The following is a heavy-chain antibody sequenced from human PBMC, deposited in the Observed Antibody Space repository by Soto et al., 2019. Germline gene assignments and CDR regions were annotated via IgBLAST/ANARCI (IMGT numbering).Heavy chain of an antibody. Sequence: QVQLVESGGGVVQPGRSLRLSCAASGFTFSSYGMHWVRQAPGKGLEWVAVISYDGSNKYYADSVKGRFTISRDNSKNTLYLQMNSLRAEDTAVYYCAKVPEWEPPFGYRGQGTLVTVSS. CDR1: GFTFSSYG. D-gene: IGHD1-26*01. CDR3: AKVPEWEPPFGY. CDR2: ISYDGSNK. V-gene: IGHV3-30*18. J-gene: IGHJ4*02.